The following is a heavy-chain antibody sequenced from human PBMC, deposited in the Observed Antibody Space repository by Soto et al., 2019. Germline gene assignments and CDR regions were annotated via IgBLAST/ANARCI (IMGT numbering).Heavy chain of an antibody. D-gene: IGHD5-12*01. CDR2: IIPIFGTA. CDR3: ERGNNRWINVGYFDL. J-gene: IGHJ2*01. CDR1: GGTFSSYT. Sequence: QVQLVQSGAEVKKPGSSVTVSCKASGGTFSSYTISWVRQAPGQGLEWMGGIIPIFGTANYAQKFQGRVTITADESTTTADKEVSSLRSADTALYYWERGNNRWINVGYFDLWGRGTLVTVSS. V-gene: IGHV1-69*12.